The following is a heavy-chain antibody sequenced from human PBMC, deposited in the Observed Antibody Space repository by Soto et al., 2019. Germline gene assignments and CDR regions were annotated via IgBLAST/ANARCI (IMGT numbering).Heavy chain of an antibody. Sequence: GGSLRLSCAASGFTFSSYSMNWVRQAPGKGLEWVSSISSSSSYIYYADSVKGRFTISRDNAKNSLYLQMNSLRAEDTAVYYCARAGVVPDAIPIIIYYYYGMDVWGQGTTVTVSS. V-gene: IGHV3-21*01. CDR3: ARAGVVPDAIPIIIYYYYGMDV. CDR2: ISSSSSYI. D-gene: IGHD2-2*02. J-gene: IGHJ6*02. CDR1: GFTFSSYS.